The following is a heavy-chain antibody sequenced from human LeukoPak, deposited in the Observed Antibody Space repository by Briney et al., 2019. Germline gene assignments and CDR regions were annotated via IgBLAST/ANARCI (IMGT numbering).Heavy chain of an antibody. Sequence: GGSLRLSCAASGFTFSSYSMNWVRQAPGKGLEWVSYISSSSSTIYYADSVKGRFTISRDNAKNSLYLQMNSLRAEDSAVYYCAREKPGERDSSGRGYFDYWGQGTLVTVSS. J-gene: IGHJ4*02. CDR2: ISSSSSTI. CDR3: AREKPGERDSSGRGYFDY. CDR1: GFTFSSYS. V-gene: IGHV3-48*01. D-gene: IGHD6-19*01.